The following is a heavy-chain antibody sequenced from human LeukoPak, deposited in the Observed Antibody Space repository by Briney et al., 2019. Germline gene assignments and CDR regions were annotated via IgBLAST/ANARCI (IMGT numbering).Heavy chain of an antibody. CDR1: GFTFCDYA. V-gene: IGHV3-49*04. J-gene: IGHJ4*02. CDR3: TRGGLVYGDYGGFCDY. D-gene: IGHD4-17*01. Sequence: PGRSLRLSCTDSGFTFCDYAMSWVRQAPGKGLEWVGFIRSKAYGGTTEYAASVKGRFTISRDDSKSIAYLQMNSLKTEDTAVYYCTRGGLVYGDYGGFCDYWGQGTLVTVSS. CDR2: IRSKAYGGTT.